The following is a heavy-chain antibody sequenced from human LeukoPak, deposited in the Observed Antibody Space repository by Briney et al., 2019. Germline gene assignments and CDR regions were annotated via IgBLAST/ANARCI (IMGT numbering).Heavy chain of an antibody. V-gene: IGHV3-30*18. Sequence: GGSLRLSCAASGFTFSSYGMHWVRQAPGKGLEWVAVISYDGSNKYYADSVKGRFTISRDNSKNTLYLQMNSLRAEDTAVCYCAKGGAVVVAATIDYWGQGTLVTVSS. CDR1: GFTFSSYG. D-gene: IGHD2-15*01. CDR2: ISYDGSNK. CDR3: AKGGAVVVAATIDY. J-gene: IGHJ4*02.